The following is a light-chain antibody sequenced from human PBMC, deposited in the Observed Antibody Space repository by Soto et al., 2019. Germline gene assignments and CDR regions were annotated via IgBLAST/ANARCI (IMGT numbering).Light chain of an antibody. CDR1: SSNIGSNS. J-gene: IGLJ2*01. CDR2: SDN. Sequence: QSVLTQPPSASGTPGQRVTISCSGSSSNIGSNSVNWYHQVAGTAPKLLIHSDNQRPSGVPDRFSGSKSGNTASLTVSGLQAEDEADYYCSSYADTNNVVFGGGTKVTVL. V-gene: IGLV1-44*01. CDR3: SSYADTNNVV.